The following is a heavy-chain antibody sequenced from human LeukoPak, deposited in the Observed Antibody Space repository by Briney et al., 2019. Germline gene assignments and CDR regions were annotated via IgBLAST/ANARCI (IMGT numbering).Heavy chain of an antibody. CDR1: GYTFTSYG. CDR2: ISAYNGNT. Sequence: ASVKVSCKASGYTFTSYGISWVRQAPGQGLEWMGWISAYNGNTNYAQKLQGRVTMTTDTSTSTAYMELRSLRSDDTAVYYCARATGGAYDFGREDYWSQGTLVTVSS. D-gene: IGHD3-3*01. J-gene: IGHJ4*02. CDR3: ARATGGAYDFGREDY. V-gene: IGHV1-18*01.